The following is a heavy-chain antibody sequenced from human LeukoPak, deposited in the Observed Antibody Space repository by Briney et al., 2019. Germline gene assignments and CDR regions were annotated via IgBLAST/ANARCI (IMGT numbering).Heavy chain of an antibody. CDR3: TRPDDYGDY. CDR1: GFTFSGSA. Sequence: GGTLRLSCAASGFTFSGSAMHWVRQASGKGLEWVGRIRSKANSYATAYAASVKGRFTISRDDSKNTAYLQMNSLKTEDTAVYYCTRPDDYGDYWGQGTLVTVSS. V-gene: IGHV3-73*01. J-gene: IGHJ4*02. CDR2: IRSKANSYAT.